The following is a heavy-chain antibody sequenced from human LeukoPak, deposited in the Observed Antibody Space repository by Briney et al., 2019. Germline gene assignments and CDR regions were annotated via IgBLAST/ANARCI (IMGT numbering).Heavy chain of an antibody. J-gene: IGHJ4*02. V-gene: IGHV4-59*11. CDR3: ARVTSSWYYADY. D-gene: IGHD6-13*01. CDR1: GGSISSHY. Sequence: SETLSLTCTVSGGSISSHYWSWIRQPPGKGLEWIGYIYYSGSTNYNPSLKSRVTISVDTSKNQFSLKLSSVTAADTAVYYCARVTSSWYYADYWGQGTLVTVSS. CDR2: IYYSGST.